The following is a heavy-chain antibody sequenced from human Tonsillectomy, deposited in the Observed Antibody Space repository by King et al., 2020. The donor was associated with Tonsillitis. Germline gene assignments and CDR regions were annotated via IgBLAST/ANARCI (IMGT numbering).Heavy chain of an antibody. CDR3: VKEFGPSNPFDS. V-gene: IGHV3-30*02. CDR2: IQYDGSIE. Sequence: VQLVESGGGVVQPGGSLRLSCAASGLTFSDYAMHWVRLGPGKGLEWVAFIQYDGSIEYYADSVKGRFIISRDNSKNTLYLEMNSLRPEDTAEYYCVKEFGPSNPFDSWGQGTLVTVSS. J-gene: IGHJ4*02. CDR1: GLTFSDYA. D-gene: IGHD3-10*01.